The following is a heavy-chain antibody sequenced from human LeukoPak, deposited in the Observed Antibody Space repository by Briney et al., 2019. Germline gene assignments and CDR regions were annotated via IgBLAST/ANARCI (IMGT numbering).Heavy chain of an antibody. CDR2: INPSDDST. V-gene: IGHV1-46*02. J-gene: IGHJ4*02. CDR1: GYTFNSSY. Sequence: ASVKVSCKASGYTFNSSYMHWVRQAPGQGLEWMGIINPSDDSTRYAQKFQGRVTITRNTSISTAYMELSSLRSEDTAVYYCARGGRGYCSSTRCYYFDYWGQGTLVTVSS. D-gene: IGHD2-2*01. CDR3: ARGGRGYCSSTRCYYFDY.